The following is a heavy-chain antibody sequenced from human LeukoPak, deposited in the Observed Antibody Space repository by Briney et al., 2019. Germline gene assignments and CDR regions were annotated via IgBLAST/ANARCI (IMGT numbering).Heavy chain of an antibody. CDR1: RFTVSSNY. CDR2: IYSSGST. CDR3: ARGRFGLSLDY. J-gene: IGHJ4*02. D-gene: IGHD3-16*01. Sequence: GGSLRLSCAASRFTVSSNYMSWVRQAPGKGLEWVSFIYSSGSTYYADSVRGRFTISRDNSNNTLYLQMNSLRVEDTAVYYCARGRFGLSLDYWGQGTLVAVSS. V-gene: IGHV3-66*01.